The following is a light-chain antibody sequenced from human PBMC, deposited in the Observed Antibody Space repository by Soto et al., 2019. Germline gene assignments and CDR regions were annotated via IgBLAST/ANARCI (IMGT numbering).Light chain of an antibody. CDR3: QQYESSRT. V-gene: IGKV3-20*01. Sequence: EIVLTQSPGTLSLTPGERATLSCRASQSVSSTFLAWYQQKSGQAPKVLIYGASTRATGIPDRFSGSGSGTDFTLTISRLEPEDFAMYYCQQYESSRTFGQGTKVEIK. CDR2: GAS. J-gene: IGKJ1*01. CDR1: QSVSSTF.